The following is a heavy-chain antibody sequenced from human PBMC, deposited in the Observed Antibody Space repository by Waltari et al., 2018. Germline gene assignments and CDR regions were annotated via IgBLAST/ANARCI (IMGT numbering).Heavy chain of an antibody. CDR2: VLYSGPVT. Sequence: QLKLHESGPGEVHSSETLSLTRGVSGSSLGNSSWAWVRQTPGKGLQWIGSVLYSGPVTFYNPSLESRVAISADTSRNEVSLTLTSVTAADTAIYFCAGSISVTDYGMDVWGQGTNVTVSS. CDR1: GSSLGNSS. J-gene: IGHJ6*02. V-gene: IGHV4-39*01. CDR3: AGSISVTDYGMDV. D-gene: IGHD2-21*02.